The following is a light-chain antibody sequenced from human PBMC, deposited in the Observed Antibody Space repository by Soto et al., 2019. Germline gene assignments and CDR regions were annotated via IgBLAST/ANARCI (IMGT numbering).Light chain of an antibody. V-gene: IGKV1-5*03. Sequence: DIQMTQSPSALSASVGDRVTITCRAGQSISSWLAWYQQKPGKAPKLLIYKASSLESGVPSRFSGSGSGTEFTLTISSLQPHDFATYYCQQYNSFSWTFGQGTKVESK. J-gene: IGKJ1*01. CDR2: KAS. CDR3: QQYNSFSWT. CDR1: QSISSW.